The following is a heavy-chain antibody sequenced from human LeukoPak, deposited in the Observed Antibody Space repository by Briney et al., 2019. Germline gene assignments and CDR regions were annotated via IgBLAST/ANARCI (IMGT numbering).Heavy chain of an antibody. CDR3: AKDGGKYYYDSSGSDW. V-gene: IGHV3-23*01. Sequence: GGSLRLSCAASGFTFSSYAMSWVRQAPGKGLEWVSAISGSGGSTYYADSVKGRFTIPRDNSKNTLYLQMNSLRAEDTAVYYCAKDGGKYYYDSSGSDWWGQGTLVTVSS. J-gene: IGHJ4*02. D-gene: IGHD3-22*01. CDR1: GFTFSSYA. CDR2: ISGSGGST.